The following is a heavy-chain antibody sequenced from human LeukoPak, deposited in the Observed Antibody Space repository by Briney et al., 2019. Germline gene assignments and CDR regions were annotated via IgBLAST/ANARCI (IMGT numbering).Heavy chain of an antibody. CDR1: GYTFTDHA. J-gene: IGHJ6*04. D-gene: IGHD3-10*01. Sequence: GASVKVSCKASGYTFTDHAINWVRQAPGQGLEYMGWINTNTGNPTYAQAFTGRIVFSLDTSFSTAYLQIRSLKAEDTAVYFCARRSMVQHLDVWGKGTTVIVSS. CDR2: INTNTGNP. V-gene: IGHV7-4-1*02. CDR3: ARRSMVQHLDV.